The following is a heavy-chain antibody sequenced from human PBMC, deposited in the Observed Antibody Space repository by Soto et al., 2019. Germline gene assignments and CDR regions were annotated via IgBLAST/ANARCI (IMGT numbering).Heavy chain of an antibody. Sequence: PGGSLRLSCTVSGLMFEDFAMHRVRQAPGQGLEWVSGINWNGVNKGYAESVLGRFTISRDNAKKSLYLDMNYLRPEDTALYFCAKDVDRLGELWGYFQSWGQGTMVTVSS. CDR3: AKDVDRLGELWGYFQS. J-gene: IGHJ1*01. CDR2: INWNGVNK. CDR1: GLMFEDFA. D-gene: IGHD3-16*01. V-gene: IGHV3-9*01.